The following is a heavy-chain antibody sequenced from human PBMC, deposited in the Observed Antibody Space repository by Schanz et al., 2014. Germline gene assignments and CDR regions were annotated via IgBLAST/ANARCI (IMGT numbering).Heavy chain of an antibody. Sequence: DVQLVESGGGLAQPGGSLRLSCVASGFMFTKYAMNWVRQAPGKGLEWVSGISGTGTKTYYADSVKSRFTISRDNSKNTVFLQMSSLRADDTALYFCARDEGRDGYNLAFDVWGQGTLVTVSS. D-gene: IGHD5-12*01. J-gene: IGHJ3*01. CDR2: ISGTGTKT. CDR3: ARDEGRDGYNLAFDV. CDR1: GFMFTKYA. V-gene: IGHV3-23*04.